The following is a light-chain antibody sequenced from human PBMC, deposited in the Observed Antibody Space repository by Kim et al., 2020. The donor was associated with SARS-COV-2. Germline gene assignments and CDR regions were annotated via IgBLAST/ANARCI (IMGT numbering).Light chain of an antibody. V-gene: IGLV2-23*02. J-gene: IGLJ1*01. CDR1: SSDVGNYNL. CDR3: CSYAGGSTYV. CDR2: EVS. Sequence: GQSITISCTGTSSDVGNYNLVSWYQHHPGKAPKLMIYEVSKRPSGVSNRFSGSKSGNTASLTISGLQAEDEADYYCCSYAGGSTYVFGTGTKVTVL.